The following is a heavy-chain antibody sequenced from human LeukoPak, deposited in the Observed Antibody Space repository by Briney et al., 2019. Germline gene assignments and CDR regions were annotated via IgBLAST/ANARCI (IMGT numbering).Heavy chain of an antibody. CDR2: IWYDGSNK. Sequence: GGSLRLSCAASGFIFSSYGMHWVRQAPGKGLEWVATIWYDGSNKYYADSVKGRFTISRDNSKNTLYVQMNSLRVEDTAVYYCAREPPTTVAAPYYGMGVWGKGTTVTVSS. CDR3: AREPPTTVAAPYYGMGV. J-gene: IGHJ6*04. V-gene: IGHV3-33*01. D-gene: IGHD4-23*01. CDR1: GFIFSSYG.